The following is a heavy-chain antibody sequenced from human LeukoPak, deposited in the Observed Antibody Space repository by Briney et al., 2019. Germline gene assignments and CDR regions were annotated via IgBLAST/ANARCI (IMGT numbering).Heavy chain of an antibody. CDR3: ARDSSGYYFDY. V-gene: IGHV1-69*04. Sequence: SVKVSCKASGGTFSSYAISWVRQAPGQGLERMGRIIPILGIANYAQKFQGRVTITADKSTSTAYMELSSLRSEDTAVYYCARDSSGYYFDYWGQGTLVTVSS. CDR2: IIPILGIA. J-gene: IGHJ4*02. D-gene: IGHD3-22*01. CDR1: GGTFSSYA.